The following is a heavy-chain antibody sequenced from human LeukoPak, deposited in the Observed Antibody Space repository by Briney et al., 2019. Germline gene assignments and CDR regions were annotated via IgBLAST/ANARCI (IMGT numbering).Heavy chain of an antibody. V-gene: IGHV3-23*01. CDR1: GFTFNNYA. J-gene: IGHJ4*02. CDR2: ISGSGVTT. CDR3: AKSPGQIQLDYFDY. Sequence: PGESLRLSCAASGFTFNNYAMSWVRQAPGMGLEWVSTISGSGVTTYYADSVRGRFTISRDNSKTTLYLQLDSLRPEDMAIYYCAKSPGQIQLDYFDYWGQGTLVTVSS. D-gene: IGHD1-1*01.